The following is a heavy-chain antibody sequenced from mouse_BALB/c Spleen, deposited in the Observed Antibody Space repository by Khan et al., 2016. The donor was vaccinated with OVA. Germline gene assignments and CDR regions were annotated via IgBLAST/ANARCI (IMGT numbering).Heavy chain of an antibody. Sequence: VQLQQSGPELMKPGASVKISCKASGYSFTNYYIHWVIQSHGKSLEWIGYIDPFSGCTTYNQKFKGKATLTVDKSSSTAYIHLSNLTSEDSAVYYCTRHGVVAWFTYWGQGTLVTVSA. CDR1: GYSFTNYY. V-gene: IGHV1S135*01. CDR2: IDPFSGCT. D-gene: IGHD1-1*02. J-gene: IGHJ3*01. CDR3: TRHGVVAWFTY.